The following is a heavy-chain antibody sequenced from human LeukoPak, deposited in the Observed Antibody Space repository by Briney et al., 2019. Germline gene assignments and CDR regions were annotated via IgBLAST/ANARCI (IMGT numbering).Heavy chain of an antibody. CDR2: FDPEDGET. CDR3: ATVSYGGRENDY. J-gene: IGHJ4*02. D-gene: IGHD4-23*01. Sequence: ASVKVSCKVSGHTLTELSMHWVRQAPGKGLEWMGGFDPEDGETIYAQKFQGRVTMTEDTSTDTAYMELSSLRSEDTAVYYCATVSYGGRENDYWGQGTLVTVSS. CDR1: GHTLTELS. V-gene: IGHV1-24*01.